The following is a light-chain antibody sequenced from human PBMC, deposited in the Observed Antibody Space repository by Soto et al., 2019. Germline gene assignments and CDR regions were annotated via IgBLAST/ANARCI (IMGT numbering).Light chain of an antibody. CDR3: QQSYITHFT. CDR2: AAS. Sequence: DIQMTHSPSSLSASVGDRVTITCRASPSISNYLNWYQQKPGQAPKLLIYAASSSQSEVPSRFSGSGPGTDFTLTISSLQTEEIATYYSQQSYITHFTFGGGTKVEIK. CDR1: PSISNY. V-gene: IGKV1-39*01. J-gene: IGKJ3*01.